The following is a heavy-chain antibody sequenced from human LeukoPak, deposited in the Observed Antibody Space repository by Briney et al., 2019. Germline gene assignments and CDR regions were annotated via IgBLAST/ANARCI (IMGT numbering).Heavy chain of an antibody. CDR2: ISGSGGSA. CDR3: AKAPLAYCGGDCYSRAAAIDY. D-gene: IGHD2-21*02. J-gene: IGHJ4*02. Sequence: GGSLRLSCAASGFTFSTYAMSWVRQAPGKGLEWVSAISGSGGSAFYADSVKGRFTISRDNSKNTLYLQVNSLRAGDTAVCYCAKAPLAYCGGDCYSRAAAIDYWGQGTLVTVSS. V-gene: IGHV3-23*01. CDR1: GFTFSTYA.